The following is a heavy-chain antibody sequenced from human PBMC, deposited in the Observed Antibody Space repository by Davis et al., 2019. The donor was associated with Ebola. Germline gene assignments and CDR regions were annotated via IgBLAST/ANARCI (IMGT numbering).Heavy chain of an antibody. V-gene: IGHV5-51*01. J-gene: IGHJ4*02. CDR1: GYTFTSYW. Sequence: GESLKISCKGPGYTFTSYWIGWVRQMPGKGLEWMGIIYPGDSDTRYSPSFQGQVTISADKSISTAYLQWSSLKASDTAMYYCASESTVPTTAPDYWGQGTLVTVSS. CDR3: ASESTVPTTAPDY. D-gene: IGHD4-17*01. CDR2: IYPGDSDT.